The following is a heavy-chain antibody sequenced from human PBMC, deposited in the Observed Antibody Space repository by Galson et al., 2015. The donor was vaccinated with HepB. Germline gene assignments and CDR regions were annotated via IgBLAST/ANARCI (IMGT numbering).Heavy chain of an antibody. J-gene: IGHJ4*02. CDR1: GGTFSSYT. CDR3: ARASLGYGSGSPFDY. D-gene: IGHD3-10*01. Sequence: SVKVSCKASGGTFSSYTLSWVRQAPGQGLEWMGRIIPILDLADYAQKFQGRHTITADKSTSTAYMELSSLRSEDTAVYYCARASLGYGSGSPFDYWGQGTLVTVSS. V-gene: IGHV1-69*02. CDR2: IIPILDLA.